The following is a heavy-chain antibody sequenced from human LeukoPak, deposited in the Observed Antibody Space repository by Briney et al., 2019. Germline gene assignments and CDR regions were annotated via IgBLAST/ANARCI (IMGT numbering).Heavy chain of an antibody. CDR2: LYPGDSDT. D-gene: IGHD3-9*01. J-gene: IGHJ4*02. V-gene: IGHV5-51*01. CDR3: ARRYYDILTGSYGTLDY. CDR1: GYSFTTYW. Sequence: GESLKISCKGSGYSFTTYWIGWVRQVPGKGLEWMGILYPGDSDTRYSPSFQGQVTISADKSINTAYLQWSSLKASDTAMYYCARRYYDILTGSYGTLDYWGQGTLVTVSS.